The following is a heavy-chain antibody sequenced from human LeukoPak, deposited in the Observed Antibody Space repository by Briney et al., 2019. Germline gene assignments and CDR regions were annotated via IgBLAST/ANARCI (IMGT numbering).Heavy chain of an antibody. Sequence: SGTLSLTCAVSGGSISSSNWWSWVRQPPGKGLEWIGEIYHSGSTNYNPSLKSRVTISVDKSKNQFSLKLSSVTAADTAVYYCARVGIRYFDWTHPKHFDYWGQGTLVTVSS. D-gene: IGHD3-9*01. CDR1: GGSISSSNW. CDR3: ARVGIRYFDWTHPKHFDY. CDR2: IYHSGST. J-gene: IGHJ4*02. V-gene: IGHV4-4*02.